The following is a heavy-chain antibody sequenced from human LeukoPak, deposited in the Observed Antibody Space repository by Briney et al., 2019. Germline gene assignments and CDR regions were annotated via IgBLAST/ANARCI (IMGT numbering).Heavy chain of an antibody. D-gene: IGHD1-1*01. V-gene: IGHV3-48*03. CDR3: ARDGVPGHTVFDY. Sequence: GGSLRLSCAASGFTFSGYEMNWVRQAPGKGLEWVSHISNSGVSIHYSDSAKGRFTISRDNAKNSLYLQMNSLRVEDTAVYYCARDGVPGHTVFDYWGQGTLVTVSS. CDR1: GFTFSGYE. CDR2: ISNSGVSI. J-gene: IGHJ4*02.